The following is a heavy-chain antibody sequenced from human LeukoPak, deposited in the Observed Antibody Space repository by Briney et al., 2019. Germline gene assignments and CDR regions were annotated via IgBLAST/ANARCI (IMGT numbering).Heavy chain of an antibody. J-gene: IGHJ6*03. CDR2: IYTSGST. CDR1: GGCISSYY. D-gene: IGHD6-6*01. CDR3: ARLRRSSSAFRYYYYYMDV. Sequence: SETLSLTCTVSGGCISSYYWSWIRQPAGKGLEWIGRIYTSGSTNYNPSLKSRVTMSVDTSKNQFSLKLSSVTAADTAVYYCARLRRSSSAFRYYYYYMDVWGKGTTVTVSS. V-gene: IGHV4-4*07.